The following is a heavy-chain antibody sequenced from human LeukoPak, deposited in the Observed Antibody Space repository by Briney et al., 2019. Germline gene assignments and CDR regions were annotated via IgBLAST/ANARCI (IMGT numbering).Heavy chain of an antibody. D-gene: IGHD6-19*01. Sequence: SETLSLTCTVSGGSFISGTYYWGWIRQPPGKGLEWIGNIYYTGNSYNNPSLESRVTISLDTPKKQVSLSLSSVTAADTAVYYCARRPTNAVAGTFDYFDYWGQGTLVTVSS. V-gene: IGHV4-39*01. CDR1: GGSFISGTYY. CDR2: IYYTGNS. J-gene: IGHJ4*02. CDR3: ARRPTNAVAGTFDYFDY.